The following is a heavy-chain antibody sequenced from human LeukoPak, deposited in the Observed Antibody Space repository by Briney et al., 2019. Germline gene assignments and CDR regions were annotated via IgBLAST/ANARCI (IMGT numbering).Heavy chain of an antibody. J-gene: IGHJ4*02. CDR3: ARAMAREIAATPSFDY. V-gene: IGHV1-3*01. CDR2: INAGNGNT. D-gene: IGHD6-13*01. Sequence: ASVKVSCKASGCTFTSYAMHWVRQAPGQRLEWVGWINAGNGNTKYSQKFQGRVTITRDTSASTAYMELSSLRSEDTAVYYCARAMAREIAATPSFDYWGQGTLVTVSS. CDR1: GCTFTSYA.